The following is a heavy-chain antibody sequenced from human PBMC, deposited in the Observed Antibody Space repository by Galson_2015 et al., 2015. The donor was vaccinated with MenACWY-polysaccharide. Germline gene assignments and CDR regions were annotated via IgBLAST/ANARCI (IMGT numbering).Heavy chain of an antibody. D-gene: IGHD6-13*01. CDR2: ITGNSGTI. CDR1: GFTFRTYS. V-gene: IGHV3-48*02. Sequence: SLRLSCAASGFTFRTYSMTWVRQAPGKGLEWVSYITGNSGTIYYADSVKGRFTISRDNAKNSLYLQMDSLRDDDTAVYYCARDSGIAGADDDWGQGTLVTVSS. CDR3: ARDSGIAGADDD. J-gene: IGHJ4*02.